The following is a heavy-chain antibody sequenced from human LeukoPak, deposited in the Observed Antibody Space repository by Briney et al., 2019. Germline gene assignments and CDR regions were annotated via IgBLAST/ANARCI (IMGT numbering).Heavy chain of an antibody. D-gene: IGHD1-1*01. V-gene: IGHV4-39*07. Sequence: SETLSLTCTVSGGSISSSSYYWGWIRQPPGKGLEWIGSIYYSGSTYYNPSLKSRVTISVDTSKNQFSLKLSSVTAADTAVYYCARAGHGYRFDYYYYMDVWGKGTTVTVSS. CDR2: IYYSGST. J-gene: IGHJ6*03. CDR1: GGSISSSSYY. CDR3: ARAGHGYRFDYYYYMDV.